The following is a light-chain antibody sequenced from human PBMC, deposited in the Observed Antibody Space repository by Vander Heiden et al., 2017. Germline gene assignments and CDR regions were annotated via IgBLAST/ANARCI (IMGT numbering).Light chain of an antibody. J-gene: IGKJ2*01. V-gene: IGKV3-11*01. CDR3: QQRSNWLYT. Sequence: DIVLTQSPATLSLSPGERAPLSCRASQSVSSYLAWYQQKPGQAPRLLIYDASNRATGIPARFSGSGSGTYFTLTISSLEPEDFAVYYCQQRSNWLYTFGQGTKLEIK. CDR2: DAS. CDR1: QSVSSY.